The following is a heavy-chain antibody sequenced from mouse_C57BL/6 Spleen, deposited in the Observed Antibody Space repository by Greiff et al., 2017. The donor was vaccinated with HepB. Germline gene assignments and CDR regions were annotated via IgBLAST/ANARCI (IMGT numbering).Heavy chain of an antibody. CDR3: ARSGTGGFAY. V-gene: IGHV1-81*01. CDR1: GYTFTSYG. D-gene: IGHD3-1*01. J-gene: IGHJ3*01. Sequence: QVQLKESGAELARPGASVKLSCKASGYTFTSYGISWVKQRTGQGLEWIGEIYPRSGNTYYNEKFKGKATLTADKSSSTAYMELRSLTSEDSAVYFCARSGTGGFAYWGQGTLVTVSA. CDR2: IYPRSGNT.